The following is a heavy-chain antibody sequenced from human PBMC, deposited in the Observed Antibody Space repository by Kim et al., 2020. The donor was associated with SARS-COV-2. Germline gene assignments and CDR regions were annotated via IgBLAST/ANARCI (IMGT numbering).Heavy chain of an antibody. J-gene: IGHJ4*02. CDR3: ARAWAHYSPDY. D-gene: IGHD2-21*01. CDR1: GFTFSSYG. CDR2: ISYDGSNK. Sequence: GGALRLSCAASGFTFSSYGMHWVRQAPGKGLEWVAVISYDGSNKYYADSVKGRFTISRDNSKNTLYLQMNSLRAEDTAVYYCARAWAHYSPDYWGQGTLVTVSS. V-gene: IGHV3-33*05.